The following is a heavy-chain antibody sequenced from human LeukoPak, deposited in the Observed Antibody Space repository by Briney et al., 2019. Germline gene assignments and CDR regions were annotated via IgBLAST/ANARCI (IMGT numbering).Heavy chain of an antibody. CDR2: ISGSGGST. V-gene: IGHV3-23*01. CDR1: GFTFRNYG. CDR3: AKDAYSSGWYPLLGY. D-gene: IGHD6-19*01. J-gene: IGHJ4*02. Sequence: GGSLRLSCAASGFTFRNYGMSWVRQAPGKGLEWVSAISGSGGSTYYADSVKGRFTISRDNSKNTLYLQMNSLRAEDTAVYYCAKDAYSSGWYPLLGYWGQGTLVTVSS.